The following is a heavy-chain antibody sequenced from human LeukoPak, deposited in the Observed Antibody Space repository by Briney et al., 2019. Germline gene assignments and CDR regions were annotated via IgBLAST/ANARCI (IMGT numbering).Heavy chain of an antibody. CDR2: ISGSGGST. D-gene: IGHD3-3*01. V-gene: IGHV3-23*01. CDR1: GFTFTNYA. CDR3: AKGRFLAYYYYMDV. J-gene: IGHJ6*03. Sequence: PGGSLRLSCAAPGFTFTNYAMYWVRQAPGKGLEWVSAISGSGGSTYYADSVKGRFTISRDNSKNTLYLQMNSLRAEDTAVYYCAKGRFLAYYYYMDVWGKGTTVTVSS.